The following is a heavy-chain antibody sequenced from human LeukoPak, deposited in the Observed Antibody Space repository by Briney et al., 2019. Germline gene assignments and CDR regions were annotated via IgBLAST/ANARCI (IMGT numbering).Heavy chain of an antibody. V-gene: IGHV4-39*07. D-gene: IGHD4-17*01. CDR3: ARVARLYGDPSYFDY. Sequence: SETLSLTCTVSGGSISSSSYYWGWIRQPPGKGLEWIGSMHYSGSTYYNPSLKSRVTTSVDTSNNQFSLRLSSVTAADTAVYYCARVARLYGDPSYFDYWGQGTLVTVSS. CDR1: GGSISSSSYY. J-gene: IGHJ4*02. CDR2: MHYSGST.